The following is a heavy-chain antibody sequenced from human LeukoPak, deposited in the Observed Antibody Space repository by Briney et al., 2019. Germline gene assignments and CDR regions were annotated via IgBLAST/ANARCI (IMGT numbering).Heavy chain of an antibody. V-gene: IGHV1-2*02. J-gene: IGHJ4*02. CDR3: ARDATRSGDYYDSSGYYSDY. CDR2: INPNSGGT. CDR1: GYTFTGYY. Sequence: GASVKVSCKASGYTFTGYYMHWVQQAPGQGLEWMGWINPNSGGTNYAQKFQGRVTMSRDTSISTAYMELSRLRSDDTAVYYCARDATRSGDYYDSSGYYSDYWGQGTLVTVSS. D-gene: IGHD3-22*01.